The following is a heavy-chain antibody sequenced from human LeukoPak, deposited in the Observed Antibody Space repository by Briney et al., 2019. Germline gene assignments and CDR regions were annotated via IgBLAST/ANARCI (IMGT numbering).Heavy chain of an antibody. CDR3: ARGGRPACGGDCSVDY. J-gene: IGHJ4*02. D-gene: IGHD2-21*02. V-gene: IGHV1-18*01. Sequence: LWASVKVSCKASGYTFTSYGISWVRQAPGQGLEWMGWISAYNGNTNYAQKFQGRVTMTRDTSNSTAYMELSRLRSDDTAFYYCARGGRPACGGDCSVDYWGQGTLVTVSS. CDR2: ISAYNGNT. CDR1: GYTFTSYG.